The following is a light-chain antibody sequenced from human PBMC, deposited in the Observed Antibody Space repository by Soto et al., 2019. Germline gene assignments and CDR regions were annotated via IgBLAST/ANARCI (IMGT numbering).Light chain of an antibody. V-gene: IGKV1-5*01. CDR3: QHTTDFT. Sequence: DIQMTQSPSTLAASVGDTVTMTCRSSSKWLAWYQKKPGKAPKLLIYDVSNLERGVPPRFSGSTSGAESTLTITGLQTDDRGTYYCQHTTDFTFGQGTKVEIK. CDR1: SSSKW. CDR2: DVS. J-gene: IGKJ2*01.